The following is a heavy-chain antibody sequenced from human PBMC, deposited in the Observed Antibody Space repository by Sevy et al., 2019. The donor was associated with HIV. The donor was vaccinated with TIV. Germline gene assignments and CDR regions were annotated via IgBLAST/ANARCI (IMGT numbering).Heavy chain of an antibody. CDR1: GFTFSSYG. CDR3: ARIQRWLQFGGFDY. V-gene: IGHV3-33*01. Sequence: GGSLRLSCAASGFTFSSYGMHWVRQAPGKGLEWVAFIWYDGSDTYYADSVKGRFTISRDNAKNSLYLQMNSLRAEDTAVYYCARIQRWLQFGGFDYWGQGTLVTVSS. CDR2: IWYDGSDT. J-gene: IGHJ4*02. D-gene: IGHD5-12*01.